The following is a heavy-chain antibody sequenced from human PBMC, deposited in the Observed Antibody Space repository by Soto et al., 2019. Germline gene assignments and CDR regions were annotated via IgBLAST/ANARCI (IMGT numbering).Heavy chain of an antibody. J-gene: IGHJ5*02. D-gene: IGHD5-12*01. V-gene: IGHV3-48*02. Sequence: LRLSCAASGFTFSSYSMNWVRQAPGKGLEWVSYISSSSSTIYYADSVKGRFTISRDNAKNSLYLQMNSLRDEDTAVYYCARDEAYSGYDYHWFDPWGQGTLVTVSS. CDR2: ISSSSSTI. CDR3: ARDEAYSGYDYHWFDP. CDR1: GFTFSSYS.